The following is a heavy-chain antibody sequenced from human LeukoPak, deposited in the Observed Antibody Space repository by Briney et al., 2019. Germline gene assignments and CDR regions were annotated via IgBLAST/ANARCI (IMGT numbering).Heavy chain of an antibody. J-gene: IGHJ4*02. CDR1: GFTVINNY. Sequence: SGGSLRLSCAASGFTVINNYMSWLRQAPGKGLEWVSVIYSGGSTYYADSVKGRFTISRDNSKNTLYLQMNSLRVEDTAVYYCARSPAMDFWSGPPYYFDSWGQGTLVTVSS. CDR3: ARSPAMDFWSGPPYYFDS. CDR2: IYSGGST. D-gene: IGHD3-3*01. V-gene: IGHV3-53*01.